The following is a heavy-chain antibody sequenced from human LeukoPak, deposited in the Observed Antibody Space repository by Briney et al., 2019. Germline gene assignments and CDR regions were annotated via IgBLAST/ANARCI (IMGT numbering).Heavy chain of an antibody. CDR2: IYPGDSDT. V-gene: IGHV5-51*01. D-gene: IGHD4-23*01. CDR3: ARLGPDRWTGYYYYYYMDV. CDR1: GYSFTSYW. Sequence: GESLKISCKGSGYSFTSYWIGWVRQMPGKGLEWMGIIYPGDSDTRYSPSFQGQVTISADKSISTAYLQWSSLKASDTAMYYCARLGPDRWTGYYYYYYMDVWGKGTTVTVSS. J-gene: IGHJ6*03.